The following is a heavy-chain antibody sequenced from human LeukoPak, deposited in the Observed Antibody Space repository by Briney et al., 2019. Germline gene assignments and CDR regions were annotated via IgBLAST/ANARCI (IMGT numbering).Heavy chain of an antibody. Sequence: GASVKVSCKTSGYPFTTWEINWVRQAAGQGLEWMGWVHPNGGNTAYAQKSQGRVTMTRDTSISTAYMELSGLTSDDTAGYFCARGPRNDPWGQGTLVTVSS. D-gene: IGHD1-14*01. J-gene: IGHJ5*02. CDR2: VHPNGGNT. CDR1: GYPFTTWE. V-gene: IGHV1-8*01. CDR3: ARGPRNDP.